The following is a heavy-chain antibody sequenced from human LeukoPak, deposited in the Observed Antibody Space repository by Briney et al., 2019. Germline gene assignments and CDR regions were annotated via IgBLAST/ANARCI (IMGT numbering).Heavy chain of an antibody. CDR3: AAGDRNGWYFDY. D-gene: IGHD6-19*01. V-gene: IGHV3-20*01. J-gene: IGHJ4*02. CDR2: INWDGGST. Sequence: GGSLRLSCAASGFTFSILDMSWVRQVPGKGLEWVAGINWDGGSTGYADSVKGRFTISRDNAKNSLYLPMNSLRVEDTALYLCAAGDRNGWYFDYWGQGTLVTVSS. CDR1: GFTFSILD.